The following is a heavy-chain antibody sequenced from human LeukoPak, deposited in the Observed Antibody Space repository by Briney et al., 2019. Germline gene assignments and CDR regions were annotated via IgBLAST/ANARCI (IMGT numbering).Heavy chain of an antibody. D-gene: IGHD4-23*01. Sequence: SETLSHTCTVSGGSISSSSYYWGWIRQPPGKGLEWIGSIYYSGSTYYNPSLKSRVTISVDTSKNQFSLKLSSVTAADTAVYYCARLYGGNSYYYYYYMDVWGKGTTVTVSS. CDR2: IYYSGST. CDR3: ARLYGGNSYYYYYYMDV. J-gene: IGHJ6*03. CDR1: GGSISSSSYY. V-gene: IGHV4-39*07.